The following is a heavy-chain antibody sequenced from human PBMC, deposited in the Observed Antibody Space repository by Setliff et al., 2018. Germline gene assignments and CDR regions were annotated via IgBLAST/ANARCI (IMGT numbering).Heavy chain of an antibody. D-gene: IGHD3-3*01. CDR2: INQDGSGK. Sequence: ETLSLSCAASGFTFSSFWMSWVRQSPGKGLEWVASINQDGSGKYYADSVKGRFTISRDNSKSSLYLQMNSLRAEDTAVYYCAKAASPLFAIVGVEYYFDSWGQGILVTVSS. CDR3: AKAASPLFAIVGVEYYFDS. V-gene: IGHV3-7*03. CDR1: GFTFSSFW. J-gene: IGHJ4*02.